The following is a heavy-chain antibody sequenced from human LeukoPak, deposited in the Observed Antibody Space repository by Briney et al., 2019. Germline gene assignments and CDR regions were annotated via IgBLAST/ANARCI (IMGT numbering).Heavy chain of an antibody. J-gene: IGHJ4*02. CDR3: ASGIRERGFDS. D-gene: IGHD1-1*01. V-gene: IGHV3-21*01. CDR2: ISSGTSYI. CDR1: GFTFNTYT. Sequence: GGSLRLSRAASGFTFNTYTMNWVRQAPGKGLEWVSSISSGTSYIYYADSVKGRFTISRDNAKNSLYLQMNSLRAEDTAVYYCASGIRERGFDSWGQGTLVTVSS.